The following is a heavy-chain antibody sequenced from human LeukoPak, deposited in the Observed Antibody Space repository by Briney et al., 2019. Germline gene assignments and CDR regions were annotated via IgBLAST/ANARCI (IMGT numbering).Heavy chain of an antibody. CDR1: GGSISSYY. Sequence: PSETLSLTCTVSGGSISSYYWSWIRQPPGKGLEWIGYIYYSGSTNYNPSLKSRVTISVDTSKNQFSLKLSSVTAADTAVYYCARGNQAIGAFDIWGQGTMVTVSS. CDR2: IYYSGST. J-gene: IGHJ3*02. CDR3: ARGNQAIGAFDI. V-gene: IGHV4-59*01.